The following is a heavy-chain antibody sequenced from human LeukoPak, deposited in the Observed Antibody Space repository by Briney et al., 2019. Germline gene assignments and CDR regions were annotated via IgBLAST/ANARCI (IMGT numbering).Heavy chain of an antibody. CDR3: ARGRGQVVFGVVTQYYFDY. V-gene: IGHV1-18*01. Sequence: ASVKVSCKASGHTFTSYGISWVRQAPGQGLEWMGWISAYNGNTNYAQRLQGRVTITRNTSISTAYMELSSLRSEDTAVYYCARGRGQVVFGVVTQYYFDYWGQGTLVTVSS. J-gene: IGHJ4*02. CDR1: GHTFTSYG. D-gene: IGHD3-3*01. CDR2: ISAYNGNT.